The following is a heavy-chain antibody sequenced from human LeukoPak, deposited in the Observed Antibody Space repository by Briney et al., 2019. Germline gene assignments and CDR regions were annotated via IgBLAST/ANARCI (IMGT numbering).Heavy chain of an antibody. D-gene: IGHD3-10*01. Sequence: ASVKVSCKVSGYALTELSIHWVRQAPGKGFEWMGGVDPKDGETIHAQNFQDRVTVTDDRSTDTSYMELRGLTSEDTALYYCAGDVLVSGGSYYHGFWGQGTLVTVSS. CDR2: VDPKDGET. V-gene: IGHV1-24*01. J-gene: IGHJ4*02. CDR3: AGDVLVSGGSYYHGF. CDR1: GYALTELS.